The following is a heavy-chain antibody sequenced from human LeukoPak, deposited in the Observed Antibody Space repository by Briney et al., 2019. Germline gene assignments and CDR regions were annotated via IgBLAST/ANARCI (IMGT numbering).Heavy chain of an antibody. J-gene: IGHJ3*02. V-gene: IGHV3-30*18. CDR3: AKSLPLRGYSYGFDAFDI. CDR1: GFPFCSYA. Sequence: GGSLRLSCAASGFPFCSYAMSWVRQAPGKGLELVAVISYDGNSKEYVDSVKGRFTISRDTSKNTLYLQMNSLRPEDTAVYYCAKSLPLRGYSYGFDAFDIWGQGTMVTVSS. CDR2: ISYDGNSK. D-gene: IGHD5-18*01.